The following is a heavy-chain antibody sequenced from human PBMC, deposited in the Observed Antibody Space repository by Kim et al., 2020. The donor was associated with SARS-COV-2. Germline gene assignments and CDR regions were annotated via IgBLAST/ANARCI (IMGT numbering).Heavy chain of an antibody. CDR2: INSDGSST. V-gene: IGHV3-74*01. J-gene: IGHJ6*02. D-gene: IGHD4-4*01. Sequence: GGSLRLSCAASGFTFSSYWMHWVRQAPGKGLVWVSRINSDGSSTSYADSVKGRFTISRDNAKNTLYLQMNSLRAEDTAVYYCAREFYSPYYYGMDVWGQGTTVTVSS. CDR1: GFTFSSYW. CDR3: AREFYSPYYYGMDV.